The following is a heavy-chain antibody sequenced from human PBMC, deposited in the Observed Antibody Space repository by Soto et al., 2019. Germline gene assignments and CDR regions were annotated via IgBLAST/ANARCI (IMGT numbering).Heavy chain of an antibody. D-gene: IGHD5-18*01. Sequence: SETLSLTCTVPGGSISSSSYYWGWIRQPPGKGLEWIGSIYYSGSTYYNPSLKSRVTISVDTSKNQFSLKLSSVTAADTAVYYCARLRVDAAMGLDYWGQGTLVTVSS. J-gene: IGHJ4*02. CDR3: ARLRVDAAMGLDY. V-gene: IGHV4-39*01. CDR2: IYYSGST. CDR1: GGSISSSSYY.